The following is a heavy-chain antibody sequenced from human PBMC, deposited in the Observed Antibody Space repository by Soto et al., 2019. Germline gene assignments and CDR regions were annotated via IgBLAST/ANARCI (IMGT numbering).Heavy chain of an antibody. Sequence: GESLKISCKGSGYSFAGYWITWVRQKPGKGLEWMGRIDPSDSQTYYSPSFRGHVTISVTKSITTVFLQWSSLRASDTAMYYCARWMQLANYYYYGMDVWGQGTTVTVSS. CDR3: ARWMQLANYYYYGMDV. J-gene: IGHJ6*02. V-gene: IGHV5-10-1*01. D-gene: IGHD5-18*01. CDR1: GYSFAGYW. CDR2: IDPSDSQT.